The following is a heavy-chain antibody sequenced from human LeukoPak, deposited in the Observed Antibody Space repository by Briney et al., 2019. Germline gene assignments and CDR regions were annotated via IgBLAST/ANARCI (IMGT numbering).Heavy chain of an antibody. CDR3: ARTYYDILTGYNPYFDY. CDR1: GFTVSSNY. Sequence: KPGGSLRLSCAASGFTVSSNYMSWVRQAPGKGLEWVSSITASSTAIYSADSVKGRFTISRDNAKNFLYLQMNSLRAEDTAVYYCARTYYDILTGYNPYFDYWGQGILVTVSS. D-gene: IGHD3-9*01. J-gene: IGHJ4*02. V-gene: IGHV3-21*01. CDR2: ITASSTAI.